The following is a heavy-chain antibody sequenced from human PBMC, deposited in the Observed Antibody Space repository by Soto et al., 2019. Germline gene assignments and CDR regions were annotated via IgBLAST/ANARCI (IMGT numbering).Heavy chain of an antibody. V-gene: IGHV1-2*04. CDR3: ARDHYYDSSGYTPGFDY. J-gene: IGHJ4*02. Sequence: QVQLVQSGAEVKKPGASVKVSCKASGYTFTGYYMHWVRQAPGQGLEWMGWINPNSGGTNYEQKFQGWVTITRDTSISTAYMELSRLRSDDTAVYYCARDHYYDSSGYTPGFDYWGQGTLVTVSS. D-gene: IGHD3-22*01. CDR2: INPNSGGT. CDR1: GYTFTGYY.